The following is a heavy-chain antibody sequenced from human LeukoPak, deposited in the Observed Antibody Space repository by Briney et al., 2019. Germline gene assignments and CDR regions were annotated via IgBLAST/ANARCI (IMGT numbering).Heavy chain of an antibody. V-gene: IGHV4-38-2*01. CDR2: IYHSGST. CDR1: GYSISSGYY. J-gene: IGHJ4*02. D-gene: IGHD5-18*01. Sequence: SETLSLTCAVSGYSISSGYYWGWIRQPPGKGLEWIGSIYHSGSTYYNPSLKSRVTISVDTSKNQLSLKLSSVTAADTAVYYCARGPDSYGYSGYWGLGTLVTVSS. CDR3: ARGPDSYGYSGY.